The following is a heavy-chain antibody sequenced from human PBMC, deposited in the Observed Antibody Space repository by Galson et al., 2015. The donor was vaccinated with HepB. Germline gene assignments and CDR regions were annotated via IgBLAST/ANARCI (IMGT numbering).Heavy chain of an antibody. J-gene: IGHJ6*02. V-gene: IGHV3-30*18. CDR1: GFTFSSYG. CDR2: IPYDGSNK. Sequence: SLRLSCAASGFTFSSYGMHWVRQAPGKGLEWVAVIPYDGSNKYYADSVKGRFTISRDNSKNTLYLQMNSLRAEDTAVYYCAKQSRRRYYYGMDVWGQGTTVTVSS. CDR3: AKQSRRRYYYGMDV.